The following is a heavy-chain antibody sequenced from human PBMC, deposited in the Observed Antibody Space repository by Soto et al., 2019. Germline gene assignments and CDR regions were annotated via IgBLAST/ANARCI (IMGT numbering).Heavy chain of an antibody. CDR1: GFTFSSYS. CDR2: ISSSSSYI. Sequence: EVQLVESGGGLVKPGGSLRLSCAASGFTFSSYSMNWVRQAPGKGLEWVSSISSSSSYIYYADSVKGRFTISRDNAKNSLYLQMNSLRAEDTAVYYCARGCSLLHSDYYYYMDVWGKGTTVTVSS. D-gene: IGHD2-15*01. J-gene: IGHJ6*03. V-gene: IGHV3-21*01. CDR3: ARGCSLLHSDYYYYMDV.